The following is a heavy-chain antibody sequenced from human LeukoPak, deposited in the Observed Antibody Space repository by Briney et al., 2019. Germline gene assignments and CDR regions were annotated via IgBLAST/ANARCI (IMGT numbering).Heavy chain of an antibody. CDR1: GFSVSNNY. J-gene: IGHJ5*02. D-gene: IGHD3-22*01. CDR2: IYSSGST. V-gene: IGHV3-66*01. Sequence: GGSLRLSCAASGFSVSNNYMNWVRQAPGKGLEWVSVIYSSGSTYYADSVKGRFTISRDNAKNTLNLQMNSLRAEDTAVYYCARDLGQYYDTSDNWFDPWGQGTLVTVSS. CDR3: ARDLGQYYDTSDNWFDP.